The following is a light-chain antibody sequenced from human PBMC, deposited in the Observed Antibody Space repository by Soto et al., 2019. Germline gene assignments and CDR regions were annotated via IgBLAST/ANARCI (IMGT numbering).Light chain of an antibody. CDR1: QSVTSSY. V-gene: IGKV3-20*01. CDR2: GAS. CDR3: QQYYSSPYT. Sequence: EIVLTQSPGTLSLSPGESATLSCRTSQSVTSSYLAWYQQKPGQAPRLLIYGASTRATGIPDRFSGGGSGTVFILTISILEPEDFAVYYYQQYYSSPYTFGQGTEVEI. J-gene: IGKJ2*01.